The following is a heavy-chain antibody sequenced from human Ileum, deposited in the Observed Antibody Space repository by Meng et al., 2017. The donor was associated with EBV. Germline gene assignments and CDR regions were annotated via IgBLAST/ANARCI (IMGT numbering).Heavy chain of an antibody. Sequence: QVQFLQSGAEVTTPGASVKVSCKASGFTFTNYGFTWVRQAPGQGLEWMGWISANNGDRHYAQKFQDRVTLTTDGYMPTVYMELRSLRSDDTAVYFCARKPTSAALDYWGQGTLVTVSS. D-gene: IGHD6-13*01. CDR2: ISANNGDR. J-gene: IGHJ4*02. CDR1: GFTFTNYG. V-gene: IGHV1-18*01. CDR3: ARKPTSAALDY.